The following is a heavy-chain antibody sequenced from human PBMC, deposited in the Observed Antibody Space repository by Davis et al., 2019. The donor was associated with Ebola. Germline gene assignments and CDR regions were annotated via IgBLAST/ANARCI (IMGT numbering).Heavy chain of an antibody. V-gene: IGHV1-3*01. CDR1: GYTFTSYA. D-gene: IGHD6-13*01. J-gene: IGHJ6*02. Sequence: ASVKVSCKASGYTFTSYAMHWVRQAPGQRLEWMGWINAGNGNTKYSQKFQGRVTITRDTSASTAYMELSSLRSEDTAVYYCARSGQLGWEDSFDYYYGMDVWGQGTTVTVSS. CDR3: ARSGQLGWEDSFDYYYGMDV. CDR2: INAGNGNT.